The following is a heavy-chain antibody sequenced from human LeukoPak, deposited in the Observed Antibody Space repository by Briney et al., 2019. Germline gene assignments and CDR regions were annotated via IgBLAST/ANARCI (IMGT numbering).Heavy chain of an antibody. CDR2: INTNTGNP. V-gene: IGHV7-4-1*02. D-gene: IGHD6-13*01. CDR3: AREEGSSWYLGFDP. J-gene: IGHJ5*02. Sequence: ASVKVSCKASGYTFTSYAVNWVRQAPGQGLEWMGWINTNTGNPTYAQGFTGRFVFSLDTSVSTAYLQISSLKAEDTAVYYCAREEGSSWYLGFDPWGQGTLVTVSS. CDR1: GYTFTSYA.